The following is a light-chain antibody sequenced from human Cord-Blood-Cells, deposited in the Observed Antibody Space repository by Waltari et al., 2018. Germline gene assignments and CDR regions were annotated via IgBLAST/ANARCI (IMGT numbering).Light chain of an antibody. CDR1: SSDVGGYNY. V-gene: IGLV2-14*01. CDR3: SSYTSSSTV. J-gene: IGLJ2*01. Sequence: QSALTQPASVSGSPGQSITISCTGTSSDVGGYNYVSWYHQHPGKAPKLMIYDVSKRPSGVSNHFSGSKSGNTASLTISGLQAEDEADYYCSSYTSSSTVFGGGTKLTVL. CDR2: DVS.